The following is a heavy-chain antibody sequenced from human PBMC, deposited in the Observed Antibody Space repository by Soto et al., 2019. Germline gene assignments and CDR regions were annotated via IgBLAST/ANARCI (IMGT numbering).Heavy chain of an antibody. D-gene: IGHD2-21*01. J-gene: IGHJ4*02. Sequence: SETLSLTCTVSGDTISGSNYYWGWIRQPPGKGLEWIGSIYYSGKTYYKPSLKSRVTISVDTPKNLFSLSLTFLTAADTAVYYCARIAGTNLDYWGQGTPVTVSS. CDR1: GDTISGSNYY. CDR3: ARIAGTNLDY. CDR2: IYYSGKT. V-gene: IGHV4-39*07.